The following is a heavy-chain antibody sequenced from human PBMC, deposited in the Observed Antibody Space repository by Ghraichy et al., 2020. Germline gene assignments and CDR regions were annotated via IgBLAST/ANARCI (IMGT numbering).Heavy chain of an antibody. CDR1: GFTFSSYA. Sequence: LSLTCAASGFTFSSYAMSWVRQAPGKGLEWVSGISGSGGSTFYADSVKGRFTISRDNSKNTLCLQMNSLRVEDTAVYYCAKGDNYYDTSGTFDYWGQGTLVTVSS. V-gene: IGHV3-23*01. D-gene: IGHD3-22*01. CDR3: AKGDNYYDTSGTFDY. J-gene: IGHJ4*02. CDR2: ISGSGGST.